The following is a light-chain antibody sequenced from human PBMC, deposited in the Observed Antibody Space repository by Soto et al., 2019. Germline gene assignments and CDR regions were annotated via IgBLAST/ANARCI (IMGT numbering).Light chain of an antibody. CDR3: QQSAT. CDR1: QTISSTY. CDR2: AAS. J-gene: IGKJ3*01. V-gene: IGKV3-20*01. Sequence: EIALTQSPGTLSLSPGERPTFSCRASQTISSTYLAWYQQKPGQAPRLLIYAASTRATGIPDRFSGSGSGTDFTLTISRLEPEDFAVYYCQQSATCGPGTKVDI.